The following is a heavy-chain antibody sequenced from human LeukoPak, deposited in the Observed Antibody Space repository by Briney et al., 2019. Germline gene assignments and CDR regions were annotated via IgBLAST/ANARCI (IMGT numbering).Heavy chain of an antibody. CDR1: GGSISSYY. CDR3: ARGGVVRGVIRSRDYFDY. J-gene: IGHJ4*02. D-gene: IGHD3-10*01. V-gene: IGHV4-59*01. CDR2: IYYSGST. Sequence: SETLSLTCTASGGSISSYYWSWIRQPPGKGLEWIGYIYYSGSTNYNPSLKSRVTISVDTSMNQFSLKLSSVTAADTAVYYCARGGVVRGVIRSRDYFDYLGQGTLVTVSS.